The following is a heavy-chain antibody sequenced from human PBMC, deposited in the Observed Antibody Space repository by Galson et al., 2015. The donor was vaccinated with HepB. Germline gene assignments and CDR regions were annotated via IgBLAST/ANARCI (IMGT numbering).Heavy chain of an antibody. CDR2: MNPNSGNT. J-gene: IGHJ3*02. Sequence: SVKVSCKAFGYRFTSFDINWVRQAAGQGLEWMGWMNPNSGNTGYTQKFQGRITMTRDTSTNTAYMELSNLRFDDTGVYYCARPMDLSWPPSYDAIDIWGQGTPVTVSS. V-gene: IGHV1-8*01. D-gene: IGHD3/OR15-3a*01. CDR1: GYRFTSFD. CDR3: ARPMDLSWPPSYDAIDI.